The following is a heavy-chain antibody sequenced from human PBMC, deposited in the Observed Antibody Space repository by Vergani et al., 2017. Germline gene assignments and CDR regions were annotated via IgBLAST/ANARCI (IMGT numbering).Heavy chain of an antibody. V-gene: IGHV3-23*01. CDR3: AKASWYHYSDY. Sequence: EVQLLESGGGLVQPGGSLRLSCAASGFTFSSYALSWVRQAPGKRLEWVSTISDSGAHTYYGDSVKGRFTISRDNSKNTVFLQMNSLRAEDTAVYYCAKASWYHYSDYWGQGTVVTVSS. J-gene: IGHJ4*02. D-gene: IGHD2-15*01. CDR2: ISDSGAHT. CDR1: GFTFSSYA.